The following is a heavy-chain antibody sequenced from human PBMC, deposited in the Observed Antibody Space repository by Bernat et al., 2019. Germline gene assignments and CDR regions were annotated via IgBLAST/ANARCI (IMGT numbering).Heavy chain of an antibody. D-gene: IGHD3-16*01. V-gene: IGHV3-7*01. J-gene: IGHJ4*02. CDR2: MKPDGSEK. CDR3: ATDQGGGSAY. Sequence: EVQLVESGGGLAQPGGSLRLSCTASGFTFSNYWMRWVRQAPGKGLEWVANMKPDGSEKYFLDSVKGRFSISRDNVKSLLYLQMNNLRVDDTAVYYCATDQGGGSAYWGQGTLVTVSS. CDR1: GFTFSNYW.